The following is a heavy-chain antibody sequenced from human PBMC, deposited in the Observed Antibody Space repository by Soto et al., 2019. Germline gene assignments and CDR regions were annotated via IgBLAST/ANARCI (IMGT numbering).Heavy chain of an antibody. CDR2: IKSDGSYT. V-gene: IGHV3-74*01. D-gene: IGHD3-22*01. Sequence: PGGSLRLSCAASGFTFSSYGMQWVRQAPGKGLVWVSRIKSDGSYTNYADSVKGRFTISRDNAKNTLFLQMNSLGAEDTAVYYCATGGSGYFTYWGQGTLVTVSS. CDR3: ATGGSGYFTY. J-gene: IGHJ4*02. CDR1: GFTFSSYG.